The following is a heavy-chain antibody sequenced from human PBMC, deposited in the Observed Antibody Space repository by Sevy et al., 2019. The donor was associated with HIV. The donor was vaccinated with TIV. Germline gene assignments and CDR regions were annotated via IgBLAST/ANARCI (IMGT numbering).Heavy chain of an antibody. J-gene: IGHJ4*02. V-gene: IGHV3-33*01. CDR2: IGYDGNNK. CDR1: GFTPSTYG. Sequence: VGSLRLSCAGSGFTPSTYGMHWVRQAPGKGLEWVAVIGYDGNNKYYADSVKGRFTISRDNSKNTLFLQMDSLRAEDTAVYYCARDPRMYGDYLLAYFDYWGQGALVTVSS. D-gene: IGHD2-8*01. CDR3: ARDPRMYGDYLLAYFDY.